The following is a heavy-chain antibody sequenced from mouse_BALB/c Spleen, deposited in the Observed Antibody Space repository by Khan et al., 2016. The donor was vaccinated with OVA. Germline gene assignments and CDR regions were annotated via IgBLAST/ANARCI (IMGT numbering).Heavy chain of an antibody. CDR3: AEGVWSYYYTFDY. V-gene: IGHV2-6-5*01. CDR1: GFSLSDYG. J-gene: IGHJ4*01. CDR2: IWGGGST. Sequence: VQLQESGPGLVAPSQNLSITCTVSGFSLSDYGVSWIRQPPGKGLEWLGVIWGGGSTYYNSALKSRLSISKDNSKSQVYLKMSSLQSDDTAMFYCAEGVWSYYYTFDYWGQGTSVTVSA.